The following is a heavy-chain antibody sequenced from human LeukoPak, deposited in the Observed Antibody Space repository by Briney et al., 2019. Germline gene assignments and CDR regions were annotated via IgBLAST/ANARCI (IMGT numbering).Heavy chain of an antibody. CDR2: IYYSGSI. Sequence: PSETLSLTCTVSGGSISSSSYYWGWIRQPPGTGLEWIGSIYYSGSIYYNPSLKSRVTISVDTSKNQFSLKLSSVTAADTAVYYCARVLDGYYDILTGYYVFDYWGQGTLVTVSS. CDR3: ARVLDGYYDILTGYYVFDY. V-gene: IGHV4-39*07. D-gene: IGHD3-9*01. J-gene: IGHJ4*02. CDR1: GGSISSSSYY.